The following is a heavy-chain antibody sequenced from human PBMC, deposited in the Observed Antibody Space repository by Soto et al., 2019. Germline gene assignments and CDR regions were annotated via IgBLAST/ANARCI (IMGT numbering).Heavy chain of an antibody. D-gene: IGHD6-13*01. CDR3: ARGVGYSSSQG. V-gene: IGHV3-74*01. CDR1: GFTFSSYC. CDR2: IYSDGSRT. Sequence: GGSLRLYCAASGFTFSSYCMHWVRQAPGKGLEWVSRIYSDGSRTCYADSVKGRFTISRDNSKNTLYLQMNSLRADDTAVYYWARGVGYSSSQGWGQGTLVTVFS. J-gene: IGHJ4*02.